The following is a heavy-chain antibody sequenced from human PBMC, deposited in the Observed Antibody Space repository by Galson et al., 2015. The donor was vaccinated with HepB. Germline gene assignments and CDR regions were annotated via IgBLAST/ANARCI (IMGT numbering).Heavy chain of an antibody. J-gene: IGHJ4*02. CDR1: GFTFNDYN. V-gene: IGHV3-21*01. Sequence: SLRLSCAASGFTFNDYNMIWVRQAPGKGLEWASSINSDSTYIYYADSVRGRFTISRDNAKNSLYLQMNSLRVEDTAIYYCARDPPLGAPFDYWGQGTLVTVSS. D-gene: IGHD7-27*01. CDR3: ARDPPLGAPFDY. CDR2: INSDSTYI.